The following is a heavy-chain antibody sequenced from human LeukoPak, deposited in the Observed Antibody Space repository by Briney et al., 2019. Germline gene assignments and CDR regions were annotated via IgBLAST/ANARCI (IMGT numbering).Heavy chain of an antibody. D-gene: IGHD3-9*01. V-gene: IGHV4-39*01. J-gene: IGHJ5*02. CDR1: GGSISSSSYY. CDR2: IYYSGST. Sequence: SETLSLTCTVSGGSISSSSYYWGWIRQPPGKGLEWIGSIYYSGSTYYNPSLKSRVTISVDTSKNQFSLKLSSVTAAGTAVYYCARGEQYYDILTGYYSNWFDPWGQGTLVTVSS. CDR3: ARGEQYYDILTGYYSNWFDP.